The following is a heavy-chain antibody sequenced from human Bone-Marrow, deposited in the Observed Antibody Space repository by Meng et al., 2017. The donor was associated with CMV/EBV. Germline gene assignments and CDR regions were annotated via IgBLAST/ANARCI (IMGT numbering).Heavy chain of an antibody. CDR2: INSDGSST. D-gene: IGHD3-3*01. CDR3: ARYTYYDFWSGYLGFDY. CDR1: GFTFGNYW. Sequence: AXSGFTFGNYWMHWVRQAPGKGLVWVSRINSDGSSTSYADSVKGRFTISRDNAKNSLYLQMNSLRAEDTAVYYCARYTYYDFWSGYLGFDYWGQGTLVTVSS. J-gene: IGHJ4*02. V-gene: IGHV3-74*01.